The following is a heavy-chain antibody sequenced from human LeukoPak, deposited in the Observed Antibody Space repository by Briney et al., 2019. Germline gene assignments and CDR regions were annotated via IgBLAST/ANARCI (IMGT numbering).Heavy chain of an antibody. V-gene: IGHV4-39*01. CDR1: GGSISSSTYY. D-gene: IGHD2-2*01. CDR3: ASSPGGYCSSASCYIGGYFDY. CDR2: IYYSVST. Sequence: SETLSLTCTVSGGSISSSTYYWVWIRQPPGKGLEWIGSIYYSVSTYYNPSLKSRVTISVDTSKSQFSLNLSSVTATDRAVYYCASSPGGYCSSASCYIGGYFDYWGQGSLVTVSS. J-gene: IGHJ4*02.